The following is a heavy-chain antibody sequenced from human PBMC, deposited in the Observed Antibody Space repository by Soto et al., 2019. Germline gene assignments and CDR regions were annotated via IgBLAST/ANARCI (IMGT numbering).Heavy chain of an antibody. CDR3: SRVVVINFRAVIFAGMDV. CDR2: VSYDGDNE. J-gene: IGHJ6*02. V-gene: IGHV3-30*03. CDR1: GFTFSNYA. Sequence: GGSLRLSCAASGFTFSNYAMHWVRQAPGKGLEWVAIVSYDGDNEYYADSVRGRFFISRDNSRNTLYLQTSSLRHEDTAVYYCSRVVVINFRAVIFAGMDVXGQGTAVTVSS. D-gene: IGHD2-21*01.